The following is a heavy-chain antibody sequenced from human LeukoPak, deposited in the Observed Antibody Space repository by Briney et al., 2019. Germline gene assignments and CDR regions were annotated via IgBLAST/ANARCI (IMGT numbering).Heavy chain of an antibody. V-gene: IGHV1-18*01. J-gene: IGHJ4*02. CDR1: GYTFTSYG. D-gene: IGHD3-22*01. CDR2: ISAYNGNT. CDR3: AREGTYYYDSSGYYFDY. Sequence: ASVKVSCKTSGYTFTSYGISWVRQAPGQGLEWMGWISAYNGNTNYAQKVQGRITMTTDTSTNTAYMELRSLRSDDTAVYYCAREGTYYYDSSGYYFDYWGQGTLVTVSS.